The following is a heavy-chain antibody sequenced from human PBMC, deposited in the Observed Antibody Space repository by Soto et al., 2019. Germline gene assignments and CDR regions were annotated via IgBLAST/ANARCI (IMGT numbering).Heavy chain of an antibody. J-gene: IGHJ3*02. CDR2: ISAYNDNT. D-gene: IGHD2-15*01. V-gene: IGHV1-18*01. CDR3: ARGTGGNWAAFDI. CDR1: GYSYRIYA. Sequence: ASVKVSCKTSGYSYRIYAITWVRQAPGQGLEWMGWISAYNDNTNYVQKLQGRVTMTTDTSTSTAYMELRSLRSDDTAVYYCARGTGGNWAAFDIWGQGTMVTVSS.